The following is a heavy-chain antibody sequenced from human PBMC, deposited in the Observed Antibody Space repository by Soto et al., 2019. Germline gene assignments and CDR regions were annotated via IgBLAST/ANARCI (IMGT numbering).Heavy chain of an antibody. J-gene: IGHJ3*02. V-gene: IGHV3-53*01. Sequence: EVQLVASGGKVIQPGGSLRLSCAVSGFSVSDNYMAWVRQPPGKGLEWFSMIYNTGRTKSADSLQGRFAISRDNSRNTVYLQMDSLRVDDTAIYYCARAPSYRGCPMGALDIWGLGTLVTVSP. CDR1: GFSVSDNY. CDR2: IYNTGRT. D-gene: IGHD5-12*01. CDR3: ARAPSYRGCPMGALDI.